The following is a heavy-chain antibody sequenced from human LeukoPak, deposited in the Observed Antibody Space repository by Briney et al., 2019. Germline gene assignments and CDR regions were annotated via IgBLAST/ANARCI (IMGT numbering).Heavy chain of an antibody. CDR2: ISSSGSTI. Sequence: GESLRLSCAASGFTFSDYYMSWIRQAPGKGLEWVSYISSSGSTIYYADSVKGRFTISRDNAKNSLYLQMNSLRAEDTAVYYCARDRSYYYDSSGYYVNWGQGTLVTVSS. J-gene: IGHJ4*02. D-gene: IGHD3-22*01. CDR3: ARDRSYYYDSSGYYVN. CDR1: GFTFSDYY. V-gene: IGHV3-11*04.